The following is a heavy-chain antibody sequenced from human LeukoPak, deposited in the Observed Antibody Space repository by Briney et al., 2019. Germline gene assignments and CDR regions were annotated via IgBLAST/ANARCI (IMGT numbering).Heavy chain of an antibody. J-gene: IGHJ4*02. V-gene: IGHV4-39*07. CDR2: IYYSGST. CDR1: GGSISSSSYY. Sequence: SETLSLTCTVSGGSISSSSYYWGWIRQPPGKGLEWIGSIYYSGSTYYNPSLKSRVTISVDTSKNQFSLKLSSVTAADTAVYYCARDDESRLDYWGQGTLVTVSS. CDR3: ARDDESRLDY. D-gene: IGHD2-21*02.